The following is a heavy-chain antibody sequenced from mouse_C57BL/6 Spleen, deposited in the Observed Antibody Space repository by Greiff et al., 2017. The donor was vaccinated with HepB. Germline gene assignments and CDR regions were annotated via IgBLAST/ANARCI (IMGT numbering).Heavy chain of an antibody. CDR3: ARWDYGSEDFDY. V-gene: IGHV1-81*01. Sequence: QVQLQQSGAELARPGASVKLSCKASGYTFTSYGISWVKQRTGQGLEWIGEIYPRSGNTYYNEKFKGKATLTADKSSSTAYMELRSLTSEDSAVYFCARWDYGSEDFDYWGQGTTLTVSS. D-gene: IGHD1-1*01. CDR1: GYTFTSYG. CDR2: IYPRSGNT. J-gene: IGHJ2*01.